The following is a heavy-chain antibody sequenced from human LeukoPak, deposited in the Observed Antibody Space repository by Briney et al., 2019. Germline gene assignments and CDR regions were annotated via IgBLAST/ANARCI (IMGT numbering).Heavy chain of an antibody. V-gene: IGHV5-51*01. J-gene: IGHJ4*02. CDR1: GYSFTSYW. Sequence: GESLKISCKGSGYSFTSYWIGWVRQMLGKGLEWMGIIYPGDSDTRYSPSFQGQVTISADKSISTAYLQWSSLKASDTAMYYCAREGDSSGYPGYYFDYWGQGTLVTVSS. D-gene: IGHD3-22*01. CDR3: AREGDSSGYPGYYFDY. CDR2: IYPGDSDT.